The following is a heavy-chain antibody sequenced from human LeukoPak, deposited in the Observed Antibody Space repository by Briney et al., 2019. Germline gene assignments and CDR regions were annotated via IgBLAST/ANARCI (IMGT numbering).Heavy chain of an antibody. J-gene: IGHJ4*02. V-gene: IGHV4-34*01. Sequence: PSETLSLTCAVYGGSFSGYYWSWIRQPPGKGLEWIGEINHSGSTNYNPSLKSRVTISVDTSKNQFSLKLSSVTAADTAVYYCARSYYYGSGTPPGFGYWGQGTLVTVSS. CDR1: GGSFSGYY. CDR2: INHSGST. D-gene: IGHD3-10*01. CDR3: ARSYYYGSGTPPGFGY.